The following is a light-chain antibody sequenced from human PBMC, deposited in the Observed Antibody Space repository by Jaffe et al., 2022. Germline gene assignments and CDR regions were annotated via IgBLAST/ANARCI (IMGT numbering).Light chain of an antibody. J-gene: IGLJ2*01. V-gene: IGLV2-14*01. CDR1: SSDVGGYNY. CDR2: EVS. CDR3: SSYTSTNTLVL. Sequence: QSALTQPASVSGSPGQSITISCTGTSSDVGGYNYVSWYQQHPGKAPKLMIYEVSNRPSRVSNRFSGSKSGNTASLTISGLQAEDEADYYCSSYTSTNTLVLFGGGTKLTVL.